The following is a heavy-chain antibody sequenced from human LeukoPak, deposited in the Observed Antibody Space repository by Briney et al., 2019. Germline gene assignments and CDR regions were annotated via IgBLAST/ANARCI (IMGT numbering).Heavy chain of an antibody. CDR1: GFTFSSYG. V-gene: IGHV3-30*02. CDR2: IRYDGSNK. J-gene: IGHJ4*02. CDR3: AKDWRGVDALLWFGLFDY. D-gene: IGHD3-10*01. Sequence: GGSLRLSCAASGFTFSSYGMHWVRQAPGKGLEWVAFIRYDGSNKYYADSVKGRFTISRDNSKNTLYLQMTSLRAEDTAVYYCAKDWRGVDALLWFGLFDYWGQGTLVTVSS.